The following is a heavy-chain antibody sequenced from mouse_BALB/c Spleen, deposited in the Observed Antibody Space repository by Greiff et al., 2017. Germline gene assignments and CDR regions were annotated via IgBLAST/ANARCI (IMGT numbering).Heavy chain of an antibody. CDR1: GFTFSSFG. D-gene: IGHD2-14*01. V-gene: IGHV5-17*02. J-gene: IGHJ4*01. CDR2: ISSGSSTI. Sequence: EVKLVESGGGLVQPGGSRKLSCAASGFTFSSFGMHWVRQAPEKGLEWVAYISSGSSTIYYADTVKGRFTISRDNPKNTLFLQMTSLRSEDTAMYYCARRYRYDEGYAMDYWGQGTSVTVSA. CDR3: ARRYRYDEGYAMDY.